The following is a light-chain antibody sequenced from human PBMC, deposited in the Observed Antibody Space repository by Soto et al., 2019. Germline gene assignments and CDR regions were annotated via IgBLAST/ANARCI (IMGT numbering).Light chain of an antibody. CDR2: AAS. Sequence: DIQLTQSPPFLSASVGDRVTITCRASQGISSYLAWYQQKPGKAPKLLIYAASTLQSGVPSRFSGSGSGTEFTLTISSLQPEDFATYYCQQLNSYSSITFGQGTRLEIK. CDR3: QQLNSYSSIT. V-gene: IGKV1-9*01. J-gene: IGKJ5*01. CDR1: QGISSY.